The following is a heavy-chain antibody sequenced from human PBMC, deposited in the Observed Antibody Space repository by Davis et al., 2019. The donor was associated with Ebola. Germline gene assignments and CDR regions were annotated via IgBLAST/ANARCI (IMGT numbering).Heavy chain of an antibody. CDR1: GYSISSGYY. V-gene: IGHV4-38-2*02. CDR2: IYHSGST. J-gene: IGHJ4*02. CDR3: ARDKGYNWNDGPPFDY. D-gene: IGHD1-1*01. Sequence: SETLSLTCAVSGYSISSGYYWGWIRHPPGKGLEWIGSIYHSGSTYYNPSPKSRVTISVDTSKNQFSLKLSSLTAADPAVYYCARDKGYNWNDGPPFDYWGQGTLVTVSS.